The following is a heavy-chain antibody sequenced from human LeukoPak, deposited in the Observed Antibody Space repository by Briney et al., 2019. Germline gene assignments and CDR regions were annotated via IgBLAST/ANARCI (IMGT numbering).Heavy chain of an antibody. J-gene: IGHJ4*02. CDR2: IYTSGST. CDR3: ARFPY. V-gene: IGHV4-61*02. CDR1: GGSISSGSYY. Sequence: SETLSLTCTVSGGSISSGSYYWSWIRQPAGKGLEWIGRIYTSGSTNYNPSLKSRVTISVDTSKNQFSLKLSSVTAADTAVYYCARFPYWGQGTLVTVSS.